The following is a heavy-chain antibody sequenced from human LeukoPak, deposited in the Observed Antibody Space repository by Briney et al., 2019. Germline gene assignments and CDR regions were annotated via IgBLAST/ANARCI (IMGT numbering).Heavy chain of an antibody. D-gene: IGHD5-12*01. V-gene: IGHV3-21*01. Sequence: KPGGSLRLSCAASGFTFSSYSMNWVRQAPGKGLEWVSSISSSSSYIYCADSVKGRFTISRDNAKNSLYLQMNSLRAEDTAVYYCARESSVVATGRMDYWGQGTLVTVSS. CDR3: ARESSVVATGRMDY. J-gene: IGHJ4*02. CDR2: ISSSSSYI. CDR1: GFTFSSYS.